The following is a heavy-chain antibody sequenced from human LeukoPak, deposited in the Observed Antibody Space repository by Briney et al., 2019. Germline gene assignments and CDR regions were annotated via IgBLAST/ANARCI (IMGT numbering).Heavy chain of an antibody. CDR1: VYTFTSYA. J-gene: IGHJ4*02. V-gene: IGHV1-3*04. D-gene: IGHD3-10*01. CDR3: AREFWFGESPPGY. Sequence: ASVKVSCKASVYTFTSYAMHWVRQAPGQRLEWMGWINTGNGNTKYSQKFQGRVTITRDTSASTAYMEVSSLRSEDTAVYYCAREFWFGESPPGYWGQGTLVTVSS. CDR2: INTGNGNT.